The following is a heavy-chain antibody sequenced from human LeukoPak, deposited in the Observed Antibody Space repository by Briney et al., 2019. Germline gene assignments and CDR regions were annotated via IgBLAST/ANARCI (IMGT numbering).Heavy chain of an antibody. CDR2: ISAYNGNT. CDR3: ASSRRYYYDSSGGGDAFDI. CDR1: GYTFTSYG. D-gene: IGHD3-22*01. J-gene: IGHJ3*02. Sequence: ASVKVSCKASGYTFTSYGISWVRQAPGQGLEWMGWISAYNGNTNYAQKLQGRVTMTTDTSTSTAYMELRSLRSDDTAVYYCASSRRYYYDSSGGGDAFDIWGQGTMVTVSS. V-gene: IGHV1-18*01.